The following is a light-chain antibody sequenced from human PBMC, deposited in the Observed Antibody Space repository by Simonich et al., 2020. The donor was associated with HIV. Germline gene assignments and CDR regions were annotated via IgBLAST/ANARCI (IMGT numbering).Light chain of an antibody. J-gene: IGLJ3*02. CDR2: EGN. CDR3: CSYAGSSTLV. CDR1: SSDVGSYNL. V-gene: IGLV2-23*01. Sequence: QSALTQPASVSGSPGQSITISCTGTSSDVGSYNLVSWYQQFPGKAPKLMIYEGNKRPSWVSKRFSGSKSGNTASLTISGLQAEDEADYYCCSYAGSSTLVFGGGTKLTVL.